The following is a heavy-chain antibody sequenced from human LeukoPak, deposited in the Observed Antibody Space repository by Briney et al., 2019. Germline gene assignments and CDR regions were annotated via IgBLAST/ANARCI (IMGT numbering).Heavy chain of an antibody. V-gene: IGHV3-74*03. J-gene: IGHJ4*02. D-gene: IGHD1/OR15-1a*01. CDR3: ARGGLNKYYFDY. CDR1: GFTFSSHW. Sequence: PGGSLRLSCAASGFTFSSHWMHWVRQAPGKGLVWVSRINGDGSNTTYADSVKGRFTISRDNAKNTLYLQMNSLRAEDTAVYYCARGGLNKYYFDYWGQGTLVTVSS. CDR2: INGDGSNT.